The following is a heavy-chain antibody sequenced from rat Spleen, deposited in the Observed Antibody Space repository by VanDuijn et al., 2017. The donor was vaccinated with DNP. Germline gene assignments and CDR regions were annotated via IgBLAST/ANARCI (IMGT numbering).Heavy chain of an antibody. V-gene: IGHV5S11*01. J-gene: IGHJ2*01. CDR2: ISTVGDNG. CDR1: GLTFSNYG. Sequence: EVQLVESGGGLVQPGRSLKLSCTASGLTFSNYGMAWVRQTPTKGLEWVASISTVGDNGVYRDSVKGRFTISRDNAKSTLYLQMDSLRSEETATYYCARQGNNFGYFDYWGQGVMVTVSS. D-gene: IGHD1-10*01. CDR3: ARQGNNFGYFDY.